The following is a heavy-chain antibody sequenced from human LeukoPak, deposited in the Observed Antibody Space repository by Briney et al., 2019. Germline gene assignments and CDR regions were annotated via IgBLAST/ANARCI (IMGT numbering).Heavy chain of an antibody. D-gene: IGHD3-10*01. Sequence: GESLKISCKGSGYSFTTYWIGWVRQMPGKGLEWMGLIYPGGSDTRYSPSFQGQVTISADKSISTAYLQWNSLKASDTAMYYCARPDDSGSYAYWGQGTLVTVSS. V-gene: IGHV5-51*01. CDR3: ARPDDSGSYAY. CDR1: GYSFTTYW. CDR2: IYPGGSDT. J-gene: IGHJ4*02.